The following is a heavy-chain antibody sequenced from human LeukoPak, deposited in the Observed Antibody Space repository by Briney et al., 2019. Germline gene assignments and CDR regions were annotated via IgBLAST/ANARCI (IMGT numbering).Heavy chain of an antibody. D-gene: IGHD6-13*01. Sequence: SETLSLTCTVSGGSISSSSYYWGWIRQPPGKGLEWIGSVYYSGSTYYNPSLKSRVTISIDTSKNQFSLKLRSVTAADTAVYFCARDAAAAAFFDYWGQGTLVTVSS. CDR1: GGSISSSSYY. J-gene: IGHJ4*02. CDR3: ARDAAAAAFFDY. V-gene: IGHV4-39*07. CDR2: VYYSGST.